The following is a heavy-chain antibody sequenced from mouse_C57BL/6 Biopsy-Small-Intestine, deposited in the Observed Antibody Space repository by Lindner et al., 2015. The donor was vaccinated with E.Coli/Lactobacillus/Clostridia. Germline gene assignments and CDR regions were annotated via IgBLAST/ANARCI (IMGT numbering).Heavy chain of an antibody. J-gene: IGHJ2*01. D-gene: IGHD2-5*01. Sequence: VQLQESGAELVKPGASVKISCKASGYAFSSYWMNWVKQRPGKGLEWIGQIYPGDGDTNYNGKFKGKATLTADKSSSTAYMQLSSLTSEDSAVYFCATYSNYVSYFDYWGQGTTLTVSS. V-gene: IGHV1-80*01. CDR3: ATYSNYVSYFDY. CDR1: GYAFSSYW. CDR2: IYPGDGDT.